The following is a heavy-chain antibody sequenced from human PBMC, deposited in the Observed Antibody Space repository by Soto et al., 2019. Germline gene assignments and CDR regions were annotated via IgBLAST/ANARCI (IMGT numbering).Heavy chain of an antibody. CDR2: ISGSGGST. Sequence: EVQLLEPGGGLVQPGGSLRLSCAASGFTFSSYAMSWVRQAPGKGLEWVSAISGSGGSTYYADSVKGRFTISRDNSKNTLYLQMNSLRAEDTAVYYCALGSSSSRSYYYYGMDVWGQGTTVTVSS. D-gene: IGHD6-13*01. CDR1: GFTFSSYA. CDR3: ALGSSSSRSYYYYGMDV. V-gene: IGHV3-23*01. J-gene: IGHJ6*02.